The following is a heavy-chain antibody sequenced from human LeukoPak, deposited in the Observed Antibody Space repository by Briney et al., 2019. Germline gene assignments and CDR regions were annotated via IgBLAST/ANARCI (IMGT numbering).Heavy chain of an antibody. CDR2: IKQDGSEE. D-gene: IGHD3-22*01. V-gene: IGHV3-7*01. Sequence: GGSLRLSCAASGFTFSNYWMTWVRQAPGKGLEWVANIKQDGSEEYYVDSVKGRFTISRDNAKNTLYLQMNSLRAEDTAVYYCARDDKGAFDIWGQGTMVTVSS. CDR3: ARDDKGAFDI. J-gene: IGHJ3*02. CDR1: GFTFSNYW.